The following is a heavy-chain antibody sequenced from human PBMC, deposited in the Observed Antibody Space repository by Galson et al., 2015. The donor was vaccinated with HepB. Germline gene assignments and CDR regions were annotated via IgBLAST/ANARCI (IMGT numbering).Heavy chain of an antibody. V-gene: IGHV3-74*01. D-gene: IGHD7-27*01. J-gene: IGHJ4*02. Sequence: SLRLSCAASGFTFSSYWMHWVRQAPGKGLVWVSRITSDGSSTTYADSVMGRFTISRDNAKNTLYRQMNSLRAEDTAVYYCARPHSAYVLGRTWGKKYFDYWGQGTLVTVSS. CDR1: GFTFSSYW. CDR3: ARPHSAYVLGRTWGKKYFDY. CDR2: ITSDGSST.